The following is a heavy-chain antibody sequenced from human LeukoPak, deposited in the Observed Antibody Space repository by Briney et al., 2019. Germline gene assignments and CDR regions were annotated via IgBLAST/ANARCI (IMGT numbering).Heavy chain of an antibody. CDR2: IYNSGST. CDR1: GGSIDTYH. V-gene: IGHV4-4*09. Sequence: SETLSLTCTVSGGSIDTYHWNWIRQPPGKGLQWMGYIYNSGSTRYNPSLESRVSMSVDLSKNKFSLRLSSVTAADTAVFYCARGQPWRRGVDVWGQGTTVTVFS. J-gene: IGHJ6*02. D-gene: IGHD5-24*01. CDR3: ARGQPWRRGVDV.